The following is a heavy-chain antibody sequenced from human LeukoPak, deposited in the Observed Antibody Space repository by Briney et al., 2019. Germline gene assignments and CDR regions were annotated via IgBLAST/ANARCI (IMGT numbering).Heavy chain of an antibody. CDR1: GGSISSYY. V-gene: IGHV4-4*07. CDR3: ARDRQDRYYYYYTDV. J-gene: IGHJ6*03. CDR2: IYTSGST. Sequence: PSETLSLTCTVSGGSISSYYWSWIRQPAGKGLEWIGRIYTSGSTNYNPSLKSRVTMSVDTSKNQFSLKLSSVTAADTAVYYCARDRQDRYYYYYTDVWGKGTTVTVSS.